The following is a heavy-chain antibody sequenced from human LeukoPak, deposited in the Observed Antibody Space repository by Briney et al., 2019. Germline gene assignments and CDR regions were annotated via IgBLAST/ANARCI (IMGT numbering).Heavy chain of an antibody. CDR2: ISSSSSYT. CDR3: ARAEYYYDSSGYSPTDY. J-gene: IGHJ4*02. CDR1: GFTFSDYY. D-gene: IGHD3-22*01. V-gene: IGHV3-11*06. Sequence: PGGSLRLSCAASGFTFSDYYMSWLRQAPGKGLEWVSYISSSSSYTNYADSVKGRFTISRDNAKNSLYLQMNSLRAEDTAVYYCARAEYYYDSSGYSPTDYWGQGTLVTVSS.